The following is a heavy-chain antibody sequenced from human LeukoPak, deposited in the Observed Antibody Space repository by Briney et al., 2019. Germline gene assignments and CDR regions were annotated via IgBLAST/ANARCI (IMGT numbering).Heavy chain of an antibody. Sequence: SVKVSCKASGGTFSSYAISWVRQAPGQGLEWMGGIIPIFGTANYAQKFQGRVTITADESTSTAYMEMSSLRSEDTAVYYCARGTWSGYYTPFDYWGQGTLVTVSS. CDR1: GGTFSSYA. J-gene: IGHJ4*02. CDR3: ARGTWSGYYTPFDY. V-gene: IGHV1-69*01. CDR2: IIPIFGTA. D-gene: IGHD3-3*01.